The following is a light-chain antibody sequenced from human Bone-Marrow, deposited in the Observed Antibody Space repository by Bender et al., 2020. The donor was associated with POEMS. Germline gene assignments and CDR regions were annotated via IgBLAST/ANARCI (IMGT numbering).Light chain of an antibody. CDR2: EGT. Sequence: QSALTQPRSVSGSPGQSITISCAGASSDVGNYHLVSWYQQHPGKAPRLMIYEGTKRPSGLSSRFSGSRSGTSASLAISGLQSEDEADYYCAVWDDSLNGWVFGGGTKLTVL. CDR3: AVWDDSLNGWV. V-gene: IGLV2-14*02. J-gene: IGLJ3*02. CDR1: SSDVGNYHL.